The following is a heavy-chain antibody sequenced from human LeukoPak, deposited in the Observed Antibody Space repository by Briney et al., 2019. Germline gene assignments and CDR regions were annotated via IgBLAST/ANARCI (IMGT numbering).Heavy chain of an antibody. Sequence: GGSLRLSCAASGFTFTSSAMSWVRQAPGKGLEWVSVISGSGHTTDYADSVKGRFTVSRDNSKNTLFLQMNNLREEDSAVYYCTRDPILGAPDYFDYWGQGTLVTVSS. CDR3: TRDPILGAPDYFDY. V-gene: IGHV3-23*01. J-gene: IGHJ4*02. D-gene: IGHD1-26*01. CDR2: ISGSGHTT. CDR1: GFTFTSSA.